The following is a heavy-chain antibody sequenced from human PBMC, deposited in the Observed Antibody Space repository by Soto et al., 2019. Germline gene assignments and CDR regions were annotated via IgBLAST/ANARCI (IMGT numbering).Heavy chain of an antibody. V-gene: IGHV3-23*01. CDR2: ISCTGVTT. CDR1: GFTFNYYD. Sequence: EVQLLETGGGLAQRGGSLRLSCVASGFTFNYYDMSWVRQAPGKGLEWVATISCTGVTTYYADSVKGRFTISRDNFKYTLWLQMNSLRAEDTAVYYCADPVPAATRYDYDNRDVWGQGTTVTVSS. J-gene: IGHJ6*02. CDR3: ADPVPAATRYDYDNRDV. D-gene: IGHD2-15*01.